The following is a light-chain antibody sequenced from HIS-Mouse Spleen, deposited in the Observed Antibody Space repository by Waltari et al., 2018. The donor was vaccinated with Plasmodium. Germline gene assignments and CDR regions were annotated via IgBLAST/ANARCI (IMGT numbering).Light chain of an antibody. CDR3: QQYNSYQ. V-gene: IGKV1-5*03. CDR2: KAS. Sequence: DIQMTQSPSTLSASVGDRVTITCRASQSISIWLAWYQQKPGKAPKLLIYKASSLESGVPSRFSGSGSGTDFSLTISSLQPADFATYYCQQYNSYQFGQGTKVEIK. J-gene: IGKJ1*01. CDR1: QSISIW.